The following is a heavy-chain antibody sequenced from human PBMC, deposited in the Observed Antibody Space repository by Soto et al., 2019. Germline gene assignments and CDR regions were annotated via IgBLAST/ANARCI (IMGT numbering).Heavy chain of an antibody. Sequence: ASVKVSCKASGYTFSNYGISWVRQAPGQGLEWMGWISGYNGNTHYAQKFQGRVTMTTDTSTSTAYMELRSLRSDYTAMFYCARYGSSSWPNFDYWGQGTLVTVSS. J-gene: IGHJ4*02. V-gene: IGHV1-18*01. CDR2: ISGYNGNT. D-gene: IGHD6-13*01. CDR3: ARYGSSSWPNFDY. CDR1: GYTFSNYG.